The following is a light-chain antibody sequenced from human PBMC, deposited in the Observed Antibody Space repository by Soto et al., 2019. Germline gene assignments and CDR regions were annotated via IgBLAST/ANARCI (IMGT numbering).Light chain of an antibody. V-gene: IGKV1-6*01. CDR1: QDIRND. Sequence: AIQMTQSPSSLSASVGDRVTITCRASQDIRNDLGWYQQEPGKAPKLLFYAASNLQAGVPSRFGGSGSGTDFTLTIYGLQAEDFATYYCLQDHSYPWTFGQGTQVDIK. CDR3: LQDHSYPWT. J-gene: IGKJ1*01. CDR2: AAS.